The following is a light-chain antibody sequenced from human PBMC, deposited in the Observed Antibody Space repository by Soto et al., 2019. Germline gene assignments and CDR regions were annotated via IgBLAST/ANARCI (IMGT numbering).Light chain of an antibody. V-gene: IGKV1-5*03. CDR3: QQYNSYPHT. CDR1: QSISSW. Sequence: DIQMTQSPSTLSASVGDRVTITCRASQSISSWLAWYQQKPGKAPKHLIYKASSSQSGVPSRFSGSGSGTEFTLTISSLQPDDFATYFCQQYNSYPHTFGQGTKLEI. J-gene: IGKJ2*01. CDR2: KAS.